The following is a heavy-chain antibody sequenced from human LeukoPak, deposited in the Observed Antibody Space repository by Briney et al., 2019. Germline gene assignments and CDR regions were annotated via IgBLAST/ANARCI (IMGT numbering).Heavy chain of an antibody. CDR2: INPSGGSI. CDR1: GYIFTSYY. V-gene: IGHV1-46*01. CDR3: ARTLYMAAVPGGFDY. J-gene: IGHJ4*02. Sequence: GASVKVSCKASGYIFTSYYMYWVRQAPGQGLEWMGIINPSGGSIRYAQKFQGRVTITRNTSISTAYMELSRLRSDDTALYYCARTLYMAAVPGGFDYWGQGTLVTVSS. D-gene: IGHD6-13*01.